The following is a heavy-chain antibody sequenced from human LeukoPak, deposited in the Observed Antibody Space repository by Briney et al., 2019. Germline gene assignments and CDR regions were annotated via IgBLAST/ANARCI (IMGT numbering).Heavy chain of an antibody. D-gene: IGHD6-19*01. CDR2: ISAYNGNT. CDR1: GYTSTSYG. CDR3: ARDRQTYSSGWYVFDY. J-gene: IGHJ4*02. Sequence: ASVKVSCKASGYTSTSYGISWVRQAPGQGLEWMGWISAYNGNTNYAQKLQGRVTMTTDTSASTAYMELRSLRSDDTAVYYCARDRQTYSSGWYVFDYWGQGTLVTVSS. V-gene: IGHV1-18*01.